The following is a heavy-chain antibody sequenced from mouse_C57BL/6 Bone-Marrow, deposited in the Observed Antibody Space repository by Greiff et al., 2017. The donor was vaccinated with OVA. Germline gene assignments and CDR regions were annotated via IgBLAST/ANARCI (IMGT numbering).Heavy chain of an antibody. CDR2: IYPRDGST. V-gene: IGHV1-85*01. CDR1: GYTFTSYD. D-gene: IGHD2-1*01. J-gene: IGHJ3*01. CDR3: AGDYGNAWFAY. Sequence: QVQLQQSGPELVKPGASVKLSCKASGYTFTSYDINWVKQRPGQGLEWIGWIYPRDGSTKYNEKFKGKATLTVDTSSSTAYMELHSLTSEDAAVYFCAGDYGNAWFAYRGQGTLVTVSA.